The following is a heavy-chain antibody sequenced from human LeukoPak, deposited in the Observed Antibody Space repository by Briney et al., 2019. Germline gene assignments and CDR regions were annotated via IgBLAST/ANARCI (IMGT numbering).Heavy chain of an antibody. CDR2: FSGSGVST. V-gene: IGHV3-23*01. D-gene: IGHD7-27*01. CDR3: AKASELGRGYFDY. Sequence: PGGSLRLSCAASGFTFSSYAMSWVRQAPGKGLEWVSFFSGSGVSTNYADSVRGRFTMSRDNSQNTLYLQMNSLRVGDTAVYYCAKASELGRGYFDYWGQGTLVTVSS. J-gene: IGHJ4*02. CDR1: GFTFSSYA.